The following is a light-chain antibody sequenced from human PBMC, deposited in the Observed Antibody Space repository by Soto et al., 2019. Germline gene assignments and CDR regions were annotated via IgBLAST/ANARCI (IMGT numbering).Light chain of an antibody. V-gene: IGLV1-40*01. CDR3: QSYDSSLSAPYV. CDR2: GNS. J-gene: IGLJ1*01. Sequence: QSVLTQPPSVSGAQGQRVTISCTGSSSNIGAGYGVHWYQQLPGTAPKLLIYGNSNRPSGVPDRFSGSKSGTSASLAITGLQAEDEADYYCQSYDSSLSAPYVFGTGTKVTVL. CDR1: SSNIGAGYG.